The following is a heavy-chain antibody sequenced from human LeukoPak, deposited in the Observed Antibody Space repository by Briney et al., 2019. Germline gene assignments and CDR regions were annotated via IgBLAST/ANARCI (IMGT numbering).Heavy chain of an antibody. J-gene: IGHJ4*02. D-gene: IGHD6-19*01. CDR3: ARGRHSSGWYDY. Sequence: ASVKVSCKASGYTFTSNYMHWVRQAPGQGLEWMGVIAPSSGTTSYAQKFQGRVTMTRDTSTSTLYMELSSLTSEDTAVYYCARGRHSSGWYDYWGQGTLVTVSS. CDR1: GYTFTSNY. CDR2: IAPSSGTT. V-gene: IGHV1-46*01.